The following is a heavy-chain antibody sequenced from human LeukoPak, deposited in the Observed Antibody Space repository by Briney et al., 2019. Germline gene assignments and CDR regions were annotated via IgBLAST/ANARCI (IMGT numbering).Heavy chain of an antibody. CDR2: FKSDGTST. V-gene: IGHV3-74*01. J-gene: IGHJ5*02. CDR3: AKSDWFDP. Sequence: GGSLRLSCAASGFTFSSYWMHWVRQAPGKGLVWVSRFKSDGTSTSYADSVKRRFTISRDNAKNTLYLQMNSLRAEDTAVYYCAKSDWFDPWGQGTLVTVSS. CDR1: GFTFSSYW.